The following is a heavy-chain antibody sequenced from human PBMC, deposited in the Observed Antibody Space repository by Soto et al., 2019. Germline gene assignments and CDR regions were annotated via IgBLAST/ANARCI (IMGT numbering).Heavy chain of an antibody. D-gene: IGHD3-3*01. CDR3: ARERAYYDFWSGGY. J-gene: IGHJ4*02. Sequence: QVQLVESGGGVVQPWRSLRLSCAASGFTFSSYAMHWVRQAPGKGLEWVAVISYDGSNKYYADSVKGRFTISRDNSKNTLYLQMNSLRAEDTAVYYCARERAYYDFWSGGYWGQGTLVTVSS. V-gene: IGHV3-30-3*01. CDR2: ISYDGSNK. CDR1: GFTFSSYA.